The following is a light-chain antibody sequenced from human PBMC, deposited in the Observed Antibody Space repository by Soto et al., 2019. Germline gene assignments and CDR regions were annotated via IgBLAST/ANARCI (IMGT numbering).Light chain of an antibody. J-gene: IGLJ3*02. CDR2: EVS. V-gene: IGLV2-14*01. CDR1: SSDVGGYNY. CDR3: FSDTTSSTQV. Sequence: QSALTQPASVSGSPGQSITISCTGTSSDVGGYNYVSWYQQHPSKAPKLMTYEVSNRPSGVSHRFSGSNSGNTASLTISGPQAEDEADYYCFSDTTSSTQVFGGGTKLTVL.